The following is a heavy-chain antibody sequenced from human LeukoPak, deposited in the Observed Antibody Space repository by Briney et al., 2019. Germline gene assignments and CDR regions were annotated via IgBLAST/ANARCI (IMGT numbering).Heavy chain of an antibody. J-gene: IGHJ6*02. CDR3: ARVMMGATKSNYNYYVMDV. Sequence: PGGSLRLSCAASGFTFSSYTMHWVRQAPGKGLEYVAAIISHGGGTYYANSVQGRFTISRDNSKNTLYLQMGSLRAEDKAVYYCARVMMGATKSNYNYYVMDVWGQGTTVTVSS. CDR1: GFTFSSYT. V-gene: IGHV3-64*01. D-gene: IGHD1-26*01. CDR2: IISHGGGT.